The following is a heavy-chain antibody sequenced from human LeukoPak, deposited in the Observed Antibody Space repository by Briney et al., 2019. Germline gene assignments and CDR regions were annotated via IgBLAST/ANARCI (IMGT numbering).Heavy chain of an antibody. CDR1: GGTFSSYA. Sequence: SVKVSCKASGGTFSSYAISWVRQAPGQGLEWMGGIIPIFGTANYAQKFQGRVTMTEDTSTDTAYMELSSLRAEDTAVYYCARDGYGGNQEDYYYMDVWGKGTTVTVSS. V-gene: IGHV1-69*06. D-gene: IGHD4-23*01. J-gene: IGHJ6*03. CDR3: ARDGYGGNQEDYYYMDV. CDR2: IIPIFGTA.